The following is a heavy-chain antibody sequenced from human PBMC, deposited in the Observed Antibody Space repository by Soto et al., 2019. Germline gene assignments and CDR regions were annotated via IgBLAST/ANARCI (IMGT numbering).Heavy chain of an antibody. J-gene: IGHJ4*02. V-gene: IGHV4-34*01. CDR1: GGSFSGYY. D-gene: IGHD5-12*01. CDR2: INHSGST. Sequence: QVQLQQWGAGLLKPSETLSLTCAVYGGSFSGYYWSWIRQPPGKGLEWIGEINHSGSTNYNPSLKSRVTTSVDTSKNQFSLKLSSVTAADTAVYYCARGGATALRRYFDYWGQGTLVTVSS. CDR3: ARGGATALRRYFDY.